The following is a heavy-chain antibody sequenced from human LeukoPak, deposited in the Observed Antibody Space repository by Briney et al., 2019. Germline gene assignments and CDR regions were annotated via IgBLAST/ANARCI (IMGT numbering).Heavy chain of an antibody. J-gene: IGHJ3*02. V-gene: IGHV3-7*01. CDR3: ARERGVLEWFHDAFDM. CDR1: GFTLSSYW. Sequence: GGSLRLSCAASGFTLSSYWMSWVRQAPGKGLEWVANIKQDGSEKYYVDSVKGRFTISRDNAKNSLYLQMRSLRAEDTAGYYCARERGVLEWFHDAFDMWGQGTMVTVS. D-gene: IGHD3-3*01. CDR2: IKQDGSEK.